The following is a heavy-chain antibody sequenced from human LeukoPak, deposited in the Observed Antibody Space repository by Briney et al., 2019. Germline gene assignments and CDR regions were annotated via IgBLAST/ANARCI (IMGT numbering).Heavy chain of an antibody. D-gene: IGHD6-13*01. J-gene: IGHJ6*03. Sequence: PSETLSLTCTVSGGSISSSSYYWSWIRQPPGKGLEWIGYIYYSGSTNYNPSLKSRVTISVDTSKNQFSLKLSSVTAADTAVYYCARVRVEDSSSWYGGYYYYYMDVWGKGTTVTVSS. CDR3: ARVRVEDSSSWYGGYYYYYMDV. CDR1: GGSISSSSYY. V-gene: IGHV4-61*01. CDR2: IYYSGST.